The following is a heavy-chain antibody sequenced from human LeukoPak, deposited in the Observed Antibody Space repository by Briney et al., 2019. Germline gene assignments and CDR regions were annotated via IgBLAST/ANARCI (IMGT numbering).Heavy chain of an antibody. CDR1: GYSFTSYW. D-gene: IGHD3-22*01. CDR2: IYAGDSDT. J-gene: IGHJ4*02. Sequence: GESLKISCKASGYSFTSYWISWVRQMPGKGLEWMGIIYAGDSDTRYSPSFQGQVTISADRSISTAYLQWSSLKASDTAMYYCARRVDSGFSFDFWGQGTLVTVSS. CDR3: ARRVDSGFSFDF. V-gene: IGHV5-51*01.